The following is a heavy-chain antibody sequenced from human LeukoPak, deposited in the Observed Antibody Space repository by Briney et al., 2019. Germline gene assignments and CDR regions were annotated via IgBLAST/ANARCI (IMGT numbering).Heavy chain of an antibody. D-gene: IGHD6-19*01. Sequence: GRSLRLSCAASGFTFDEYGMYWVSHAPGKGLEWVPLISGDGRSTFYADSVKGRFTISRDNSKNSLYLQMNRLRTEDTALYYCAKEQWQAGGFDYWGQGTLVTVSS. CDR2: ISGDGRST. CDR1: GFTFDEYG. V-gene: IGHV3-43*02. J-gene: IGHJ4*02. CDR3: AKEQWQAGGFDY.